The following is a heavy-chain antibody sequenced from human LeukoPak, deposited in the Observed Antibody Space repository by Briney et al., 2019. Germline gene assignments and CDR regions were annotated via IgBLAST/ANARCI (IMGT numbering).Heavy chain of an antibody. CDR3: ANLYSGSPSDAFDV. J-gene: IGHJ3*01. CDR1: GFTFSSYG. Sequence: GGSLRLSCAASGFTFSSYGMHWVRQAPGKGLEWVAVISPDRTYTYYADAVKGRFTISRDNSENTLSLQMNSLRGDDTAVYYCANLYSGSPSDAFDVWGQGTMTVSS. CDR2: ISPDRTYT. D-gene: IGHD1-26*01. V-gene: IGHV3-30*18.